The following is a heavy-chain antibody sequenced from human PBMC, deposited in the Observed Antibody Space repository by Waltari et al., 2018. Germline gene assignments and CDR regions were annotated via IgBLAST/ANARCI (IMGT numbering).Heavy chain of an antibody. CDR2: IYHSGST. D-gene: IGHD3-10*01. CDR1: GGSISSSNW. J-gene: IGHJ4*02. V-gene: IGHV4-4*02. Sequence: QVQLQESGPGLVKPSGTLSLTCAVSGGSISSSNWWSWVRPTPGKGLEWIGEIYHSGSTNYNPSLKSRVTISVDKSKNQFSLKLSSVTAADTAVYYCARGGESPYYYGSGSSHRFDYWGQGTLVTVSS. CDR3: ARGGESPYYYGSGSSHRFDY.